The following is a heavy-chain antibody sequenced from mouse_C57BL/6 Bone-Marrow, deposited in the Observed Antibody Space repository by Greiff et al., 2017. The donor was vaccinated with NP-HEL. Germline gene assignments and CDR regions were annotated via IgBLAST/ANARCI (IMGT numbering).Heavy chain of an antibody. Sequence: VQLQQSGAELVRPGASVTLSCKASGYTFTDYEMHWVKQTPVHGLEWIGAIDPETGGTAYNQKFKGKAILTADKSSSTAYMELRSLTSEDSAVYYCTRRRAGTRYFDVWGTGTTVTVSS. D-gene: IGHD3-3*01. V-gene: IGHV1-15*01. CDR1: GYTFTDYE. J-gene: IGHJ1*03. CDR3: TRRRAGTRYFDV. CDR2: IDPETGGT.